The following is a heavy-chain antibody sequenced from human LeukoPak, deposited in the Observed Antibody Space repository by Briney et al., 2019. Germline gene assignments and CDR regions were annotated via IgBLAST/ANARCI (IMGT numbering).Heavy chain of an antibody. CDR3: ASRITMIVVVADAFDI. CDR1: GGSITSSNYY. D-gene: IGHD3-22*01. J-gene: IGHJ3*02. V-gene: IGHV4-39*01. Sequence: PSETLSLTCTVSGGSITSSNYYWGWIRQPPGKGLEWIGSFYYSGSTNYNPSLKSRVTISVDTSKNQFSLKLSSVTAADTAVYYCASRITMIVVVADAFDIWGQGTMVTVSS. CDR2: FYYSGST.